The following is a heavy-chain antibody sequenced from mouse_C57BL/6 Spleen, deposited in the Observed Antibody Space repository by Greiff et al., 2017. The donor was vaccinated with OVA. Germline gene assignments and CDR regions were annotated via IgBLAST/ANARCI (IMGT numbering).Heavy chain of an antibody. CDR2: IHPNSGST. V-gene: IGHV1-64*01. D-gene: IGHD1-1*01. Sequence: QVQLQQPGAELVKPGASVKLSCKASGYTFTSYWMHWVKQRPGQGLEWIGMIHPNSGSTNYTEKFKSKDTLTLDKSSSTAYMQLSSLTSEDAAVYYCAREEYCGSSTGDYWGQGTTLTVSS. J-gene: IGHJ2*01. CDR1: GYTFTSYW. CDR3: AREEYCGSSTGDY.